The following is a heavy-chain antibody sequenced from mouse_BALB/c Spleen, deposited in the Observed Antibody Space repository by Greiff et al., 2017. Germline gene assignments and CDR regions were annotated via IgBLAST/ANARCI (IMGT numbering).Heavy chain of an antibody. J-gene: IGHJ1*01. V-gene: IGHV1S41*01. D-gene: IGHD1-1*01. CDR2: IAPGSGST. Sequence: DLVKPGASVKLSCKASGYTFTSYWINWIKQRPGQGLEWIGRIAPGSGSTYYNEMFKGKATLTVDTSSSTAYIQLSSLSSEDSAVYYCNYYGSSYWYFDVWGAGTTVTVSS. CDR3: NYYGSSYWYFDV. CDR1: GYTFTSYW.